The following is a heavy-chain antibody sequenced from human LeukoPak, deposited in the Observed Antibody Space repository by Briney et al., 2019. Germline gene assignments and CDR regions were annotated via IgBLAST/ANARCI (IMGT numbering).Heavy chain of an antibody. CDR1: GGSISSGGSS. J-gene: IGHJ2*01. Sequence: SETLSLTCAVSGGSISSGGSSWSWIRQPPGEGLEWIGYIYHSGSTYYNPSLKSRVTISVDTSKDQFSLKLSSVTAADTAIYYCARGGLVTAIRTDWYFDPWGRGTLVTVSS. D-gene: IGHD2-21*02. CDR3: ARGGLVTAIRTDWYFDP. V-gene: IGHV4-30-2*01. CDR2: IYHSGST.